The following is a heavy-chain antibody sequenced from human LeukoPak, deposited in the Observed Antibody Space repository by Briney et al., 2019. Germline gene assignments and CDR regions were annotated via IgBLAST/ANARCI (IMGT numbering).Heavy chain of an antibody. CDR1: GGSISNYY. Sequence: PSETLSLTCTVSGGSISNYYWTWIRQSAGRGLEWIGRIYTSGTTDYNPSLESRVTMSLATSKNQFSLKLTSVTAADTAVYYCARLWGAPEDSWGRGILVTVSS. J-gene: IGHJ5*02. V-gene: IGHV4-4*07. CDR2: IYTSGTT. D-gene: IGHD3-16*01. CDR3: ARLWGAPEDS.